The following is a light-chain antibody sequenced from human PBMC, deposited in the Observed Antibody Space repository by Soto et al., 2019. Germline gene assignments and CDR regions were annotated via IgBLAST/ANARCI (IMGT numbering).Light chain of an antibody. J-gene: IGLJ1*01. CDR2: EVT. CDR1: SGDVGAYDY. CDR3: ISYASSNYPYV. V-gene: IGLV2-8*01. Sequence: QSALTQPPSASGSPGQSVTISCTGTSGDVGAYDYVSWYQQHPGKAPKLLIYEVTKRPLGVPDRFSGSKSGNAASLTVSGLQAEDAADYYCISYASSNYPYVFGTGTKLTVL.